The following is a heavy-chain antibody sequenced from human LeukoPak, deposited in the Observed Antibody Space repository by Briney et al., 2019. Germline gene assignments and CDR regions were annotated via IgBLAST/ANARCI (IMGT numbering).Heavy chain of an antibody. J-gene: IGHJ4*02. CDR2: IRYDGSNK. CDR3: ASPARAADGQADLDY. CDR1: GFTFSSYG. V-gene: IGHV3-30*02. Sequence: GGSLRLSCAASGFTFSSYGMHWVRQAPGKGLEWVAFIRYDGSNKYYADSVKGRFTIARDNSKNTLYLQMNSLRAEDTAVYYCASPARAADGQADLDYWGQGTLVIVSS. D-gene: IGHD6-13*01.